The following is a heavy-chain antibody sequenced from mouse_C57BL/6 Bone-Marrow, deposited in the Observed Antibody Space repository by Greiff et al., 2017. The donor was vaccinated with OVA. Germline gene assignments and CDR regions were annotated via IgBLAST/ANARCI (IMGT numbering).Heavy chain of an antibody. CDR1: GFSLTSYG. D-gene: IGHD2-12*01. CDR3: AKNDDVGYVDY. Sequence: QVQLQQSGPGLVQPSQSLSITCTVSGFSLTSYGVHWVRQPPGKGLEWLGVIWSGGSTDYHAAFISRLSISKDNSKSQVFYKMNSLQAEDTAIYYCAKNDDVGYVDYWGQGTTLTVSS. V-gene: IGHV2-4*01. CDR2: IWSGGST. J-gene: IGHJ2*01.